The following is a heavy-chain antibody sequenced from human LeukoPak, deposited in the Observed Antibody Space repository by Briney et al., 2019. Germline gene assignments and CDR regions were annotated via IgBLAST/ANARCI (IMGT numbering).Heavy chain of an antibody. J-gene: IGHJ4*02. CDR2: INPNSGGT. D-gene: IGHD1-26*01. CDR3: AREMSVGATSFDY. Sequence: ASVKVSCKASGYTFTGYYMHWVRQAPGQGLEWMGWINPNSGGTNYAQKFQGRVTMTRDTSISTAYMELSKLRSDDTAVYYCAREMSVGATSFDYWGQGTLVTVSS. V-gene: IGHV1-2*02. CDR1: GYTFTGYY.